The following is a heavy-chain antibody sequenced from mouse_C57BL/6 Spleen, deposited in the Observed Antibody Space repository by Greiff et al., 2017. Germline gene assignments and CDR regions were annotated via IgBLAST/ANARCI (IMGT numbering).Heavy chain of an antibody. V-gene: IGHV1-26*01. CDR1: GYTFTDYY. D-gene: IGHD1-1*01. CDR3: ARTNSSYRYFDV. CDR2: INPNNGGT. J-gene: IGHJ1*03. Sequence: EVQLQQSGPELVKPGASVKISCKASGYTFTDYYMNWVKQSHGKSLEWIGDINPNNGGTSYNQKFKGKATLTVDKSSSTAYMELRSLTSADSAVYYCARTNSSYRYFDVWGTGTTVTVSS.